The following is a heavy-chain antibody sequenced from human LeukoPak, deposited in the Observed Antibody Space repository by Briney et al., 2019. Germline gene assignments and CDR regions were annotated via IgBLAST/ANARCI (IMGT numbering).Heavy chain of an antibody. Sequence: ASETLSLTCAVYGGSFSGYYWSWIRQPPGKGLEWIGEINHSGSTNYNPSLKSRVTISVDTSKNQFSLKLSSVTAADTAVYYCARGRRIRNWFDPWGQGTLVTVSS. CDR3: ARGRRIRNWFDP. V-gene: IGHV4-34*01. CDR2: INHSGST. CDR1: GGSFSGYY. D-gene: IGHD3-3*02. J-gene: IGHJ5*02.